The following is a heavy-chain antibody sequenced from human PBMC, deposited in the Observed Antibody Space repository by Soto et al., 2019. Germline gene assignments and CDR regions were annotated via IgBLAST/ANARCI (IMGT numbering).Heavy chain of an antibody. CDR1: DGSISRDY. CDR3: ARALILTGYYINDAFDI. J-gene: IGHJ3*02. D-gene: IGHD3-9*01. CDR2: IYYSGST. Sequence: PTRTPALTCTVPDGSISRDYCSWTRQPPGKGLEWIGYIYYSGSTNYNPSLKSRVTISVDTSKNQFSLKLSSVTAADTAVYYCARALILTGYYINDAFDIWGQGTMVT. V-gene: IGHV4-59*01.